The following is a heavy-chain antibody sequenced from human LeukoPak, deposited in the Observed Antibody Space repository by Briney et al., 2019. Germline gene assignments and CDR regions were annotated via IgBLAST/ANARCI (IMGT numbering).Heavy chain of an antibody. V-gene: IGHV4-59*01. Sequence: PGGSLRLSCAASGFTFRDYYMSWIRQPPGKGLEWIAYTHYSGSTNYNPSLMGRVTISLDTSKNQFSLKLSSVTAADTAVYYCARFRSTVVSRAWFDAWGQGTLVTVSP. CDR3: ARFRSTVVSRAWFDA. CDR2: THYSGST. D-gene: IGHD4-23*01. J-gene: IGHJ5*02. CDR1: GFTFRDYY.